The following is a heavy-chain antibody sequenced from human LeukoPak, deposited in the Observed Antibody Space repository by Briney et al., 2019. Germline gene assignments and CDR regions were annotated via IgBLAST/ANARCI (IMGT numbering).Heavy chain of an antibody. Sequence: SETLSLTCAVYGGSFSGYYWSWIRQPPGKGLEWIGEINHSGSTYYNPSLKSRVTISLDTSKNQFSLKLSSVTAADTAVYYCARVRRTFYYYMDVWGKGTTVTVSS. CDR1: GGSFSGYY. V-gene: IGHV4-34*01. D-gene: IGHD1-14*01. CDR3: ARVRRTFYYYMDV. CDR2: INHSGST. J-gene: IGHJ6*03.